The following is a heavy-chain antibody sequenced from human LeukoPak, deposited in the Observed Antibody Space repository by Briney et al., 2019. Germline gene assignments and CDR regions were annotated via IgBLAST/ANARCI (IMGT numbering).Heavy chain of an antibody. CDR3: ARAYSSSWYRMRAFDI. D-gene: IGHD6-13*01. J-gene: IGHJ3*02. Sequence: PSETLSLTCTVSGYSISSGYYWGWIRQPPGKGLEWIGSIYHSGSTYYNPSLKSRVTISVDTSKNQFSLKLSSVTAADTAVYYCARAYSSSWYRMRAFDIWGQGTMVTVSS. V-gene: IGHV4-38-2*02. CDR1: GYSISSGYY. CDR2: IYHSGST.